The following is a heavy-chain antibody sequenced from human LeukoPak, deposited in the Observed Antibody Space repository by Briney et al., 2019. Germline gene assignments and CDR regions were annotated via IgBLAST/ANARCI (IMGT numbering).Heavy chain of an antibody. J-gene: IGHJ4*02. D-gene: IGHD6-13*01. CDR3: ARGPRAAADDY. Sequence: GASVKVSCKASGYTFINFAINWGRQAPGQRPEWMGWINAGNGNTKYSQKFRDRVTITRDTSASTAYMELTSLTSEDTAVYYCARGPRAAADDYWGQGTLVTVSS. V-gene: IGHV1-3*01. CDR2: INAGNGNT. CDR1: GYTFINFA.